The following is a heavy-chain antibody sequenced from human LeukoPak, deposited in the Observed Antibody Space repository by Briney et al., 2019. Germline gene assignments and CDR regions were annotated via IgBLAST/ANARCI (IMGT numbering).Heavy chain of an antibody. Sequence: GGSLRLSCAASGFTFSSYAMSWVRQAPGKGLEWVSAISGSGGSTYYADSVKGRFTISRDNSKNTLYLQMNSLRAEDTAVYYCAKDFRVPSWYNWNDGTFDYWGQGTLVTVSS. V-gene: IGHV3-23*01. D-gene: IGHD1-20*01. CDR3: AKDFRVPSWYNWNDGTFDY. CDR2: ISGSGGST. J-gene: IGHJ4*02. CDR1: GFTFSSYA.